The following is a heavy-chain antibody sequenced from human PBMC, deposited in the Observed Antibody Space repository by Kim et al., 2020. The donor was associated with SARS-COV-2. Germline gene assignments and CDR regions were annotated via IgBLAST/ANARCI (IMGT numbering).Heavy chain of an antibody. Sequence: QKFQGWVTMTRDTSISTAYMELSRLRSDDTAVYYCARWGGYDDGEDAFDIWGQGTMVTVSS. J-gene: IGHJ3*02. V-gene: IGHV1-2*04. CDR3: ARWGGYDDGEDAFDI. D-gene: IGHD5-12*01.